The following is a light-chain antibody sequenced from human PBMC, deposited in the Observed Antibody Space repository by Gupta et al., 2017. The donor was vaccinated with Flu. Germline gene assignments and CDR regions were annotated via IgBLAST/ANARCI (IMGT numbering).Light chain of an antibody. J-gene: IGKJ2*01. CDR2: ASS. V-gene: IGKV3-20*01. CDR3: QQYGDSRYT. Sequence: LTQSPGTLSLSPGERATLSCRASQSVRSSYITWYQQKPGQAPRLLIYASSTRATGIPDRFSGSGSGTDFTLTISRLAPEDLAVYYCQQYGDSRYTFGQGTKLEIK. CDR1: QSVRSSY.